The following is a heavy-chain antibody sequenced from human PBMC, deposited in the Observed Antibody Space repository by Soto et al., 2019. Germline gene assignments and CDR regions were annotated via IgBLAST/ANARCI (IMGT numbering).Heavy chain of an antibody. D-gene: IGHD2-2*02. CDR2: ISYDGSNK. CDR3: ARGDLGIVVVPAAIDPDYYYYYGMDV. J-gene: IGHJ6*02. CDR1: GFTFSSYA. Sequence: QPGGSLRLSCAASGFTFSSYAMHWVRQAPGKGLEWVAVISYDGSNKYYADSVKGRFTISRDNSKNTLYLQMNSLRAEDTAVYYCARGDLGIVVVPAAIDPDYYYYYGMDVWGQGTTVTVSS. V-gene: IGHV3-30-3*01.